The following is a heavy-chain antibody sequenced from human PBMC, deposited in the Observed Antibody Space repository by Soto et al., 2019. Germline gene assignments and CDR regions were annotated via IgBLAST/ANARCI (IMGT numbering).Heavy chain of an antibody. J-gene: IGHJ5*02. CDR3: ARDGHDTFTAYST. CDR1: GYSFTTYG. V-gene: IGHV1-18*01. D-gene: IGHD3-9*01. Sequence: AAVKVSCKASGYSFTTYGISWVRQAPGQGLELMGWISGYSGNTYYAQKFQGRVTMTTDTSTSTAFMELRSLRSDDTAVYYCARDGHDTFTAYSTWGQGTLVTVYS. CDR2: ISGYSGNT.